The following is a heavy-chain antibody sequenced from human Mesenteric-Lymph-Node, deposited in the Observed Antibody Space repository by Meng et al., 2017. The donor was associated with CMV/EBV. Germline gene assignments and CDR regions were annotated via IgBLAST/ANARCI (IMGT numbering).Heavy chain of an antibody. Sequence: YTFTSYAMNWVRQAPGQGLEWMGWINTNTGNPTCAQGFTGRFVFSLDTSVSTAYLQISSLKAEDTAVYYCARGVVVPAAMGEWFDPWGQGTLVTVSS. D-gene: IGHD2-2*01. CDR2: INTNTGNP. J-gene: IGHJ5*02. CDR3: ARGVVVPAAMGEWFDP. V-gene: IGHV7-4-1*02. CDR1: YTFTSYA.